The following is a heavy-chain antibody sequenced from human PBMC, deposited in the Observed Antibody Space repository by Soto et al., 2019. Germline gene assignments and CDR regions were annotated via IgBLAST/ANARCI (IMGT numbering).Heavy chain of an antibody. CDR2: INHSGST. CDR1: GGSFSGYY. V-gene: IGHV4-34*01. J-gene: IGHJ4*02. Sequence: SETLSLTCAVYGGSFSGYYWSWIRQPPGKGLEWIGEINHSGSTNYNPSLKSRVTISVDTSKNQFSLKLSSVTAADTAVYYCASHHLGYCSSTSCYVSRGYAGYWGQGTLVTVSS. CDR3: ASHHLGYCSSTSCYVSRGYAGY. D-gene: IGHD2-2*01.